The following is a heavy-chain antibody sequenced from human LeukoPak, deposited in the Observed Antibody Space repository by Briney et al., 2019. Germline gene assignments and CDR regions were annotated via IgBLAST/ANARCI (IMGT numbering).Heavy chain of an antibody. Sequence: ASVKVSCKASGYTFTSYGISWVRQAPGQGLERMGWISAYNGNTNYAQKLQGRVTMTTDTSTSTAYMELRSLRSDDTAVYYCARGVVWVTYCGGDCYSELDYWGQGTLVTVSS. V-gene: IGHV1-18*01. J-gene: IGHJ4*02. CDR3: ARGVVWVTYCGGDCYSELDY. CDR1: GYTFTSYG. CDR2: ISAYNGNT. D-gene: IGHD2-21*02.